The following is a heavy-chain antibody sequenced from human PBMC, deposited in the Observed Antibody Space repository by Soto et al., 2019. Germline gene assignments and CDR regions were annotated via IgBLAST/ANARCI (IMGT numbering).Heavy chain of an antibody. D-gene: IGHD3-3*01. CDR3: AREPLWSGPLPLDAFNL. Sequence: QTDLCLRFSCAAAAFVETNYYMRWVRQAPRKGLEWVSVFFFGGEIHDAESVKSCFTISRDDSKHTLYLQMNSLRAEDTAVYYCAREPLWSGPLPLDAFNLWEKVTRVAVS. CDR1: AFVETNYY. J-gene: IGHJ3*01. CDR2: FFFGGEI. V-gene: IGHV3-53*01.